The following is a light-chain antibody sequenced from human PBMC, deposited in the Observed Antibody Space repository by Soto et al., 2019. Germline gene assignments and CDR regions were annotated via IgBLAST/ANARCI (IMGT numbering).Light chain of an antibody. CDR3: QKYNTYPWT. CDR2: DAS. J-gene: IGKJ1*01. Sequence: DIHMTQSPSTLSASVGDRVTITCRASQSISNWLAWYQQRPGTAPNLLIFDASTLESGVPSRFSGSGSGTEFTLTISGLQPDDFATYYCQKYNTYPWTFGQGTKVDSK. CDR1: QSISNW. V-gene: IGKV1-5*01.